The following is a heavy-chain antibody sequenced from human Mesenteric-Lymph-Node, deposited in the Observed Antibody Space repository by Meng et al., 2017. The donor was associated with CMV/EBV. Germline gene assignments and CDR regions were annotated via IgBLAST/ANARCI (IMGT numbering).Heavy chain of an antibody. V-gene: IGHV1-8*01. D-gene: IGHD3-22*01. CDR2: MNPNSGNT. Sequence: ASVKVSCKASGYTFTSFDISWVRQAAGQGLEWMAWMNPNSGNTGLAQKFQGRVTLTRDTSISTAYMELSSLRSEDTAVYYCARDYYESSPSYYRFGFDNWGQGTMVTVSS. J-gene: IGHJ3*02. CDR1: GYTFTSFD. CDR3: ARDYYESSPSYYRFGFDN.